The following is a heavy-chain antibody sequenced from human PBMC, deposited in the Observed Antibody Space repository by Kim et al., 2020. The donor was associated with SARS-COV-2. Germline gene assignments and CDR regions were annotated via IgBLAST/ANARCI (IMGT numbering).Heavy chain of an antibody. CDR1: GFTFSSYA. CDR2: ISGSGGST. V-gene: IGHV3-23*01. D-gene: IGHD3-9*01. J-gene: IGHJ6*02. Sequence: GGSLRLSCAASGFTFSSYAMSWVRQAPGKGLEWVSAISGSGGSTYYADSVKGRFTISRDNSKNTLYLQMNSLRAEDTAVYYCAKEVYYDILTGPHSDYYGMDVWGQGTTVTVSS. CDR3: AKEVYYDILTGPHSDYYGMDV.